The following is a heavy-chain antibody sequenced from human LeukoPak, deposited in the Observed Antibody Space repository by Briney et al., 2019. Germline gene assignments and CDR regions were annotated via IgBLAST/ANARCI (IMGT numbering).Heavy chain of an antibody. J-gene: IGHJ2*01. CDR2: IYYSGST. CDR3: ARVYYSNSYDYWYFDL. CDR1: GGSIRSYY. V-gene: IGHV4-59*01. D-gene: IGHD6-13*01. Sequence: SETLSLTCTVSGGSIRSYYWSWIRQPPGKGLEWIAYIYYSGSTNYNPSLKSRVTISVDTSKNQFSLKLSSVTAADTAVYYCARVYYSNSYDYWYFDLWGRGTLVAVSS.